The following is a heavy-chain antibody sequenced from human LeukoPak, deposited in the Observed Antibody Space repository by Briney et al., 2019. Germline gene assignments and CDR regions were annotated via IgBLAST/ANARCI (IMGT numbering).Heavy chain of an antibody. V-gene: IGHV4-38-2*02. CDR2: IYHSGST. CDR3: ARIESSSWYYFDY. D-gene: IGHD6-13*01. Sequence: SETLSLTCTVSGYSIGSGYYWGWIRQPPGKGLEWIGSIYHSGSTYYNPSLKSRVTISVDTSKNQFSLKLSSVTAADTAVYYCARIESSSWYYFDYWGQGTLVTVSS. J-gene: IGHJ4*02. CDR1: GYSIGSGYY.